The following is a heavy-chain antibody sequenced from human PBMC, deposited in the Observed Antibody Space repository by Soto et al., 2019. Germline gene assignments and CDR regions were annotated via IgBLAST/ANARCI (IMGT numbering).Heavy chain of an antibody. D-gene: IGHD6-19*01. CDR1: GFTFSSYA. Sequence: EVQLLESGGGLVQPGGSLRLSCAASGFTFSSYAMSWVRQAPGKGLEWVSTISGSGGSPYYADSVKGRFTISRDNSKNTLYLQMNSLRAEDTAVYYCAKDQAGSGLASFDYWGQGTLVTVSS. J-gene: IGHJ4*02. V-gene: IGHV3-23*01. CDR2: ISGSGGSP. CDR3: AKDQAGSGLASFDY.